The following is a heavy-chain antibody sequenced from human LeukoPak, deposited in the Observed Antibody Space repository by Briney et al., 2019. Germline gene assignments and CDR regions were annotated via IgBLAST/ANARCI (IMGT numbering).Heavy chain of an antibody. J-gene: IGHJ4*02. V-gene: IGHV4-59*01. Sequence: SETLSLTCTVSGGSISSYYWSWIRQPPGKGLEWIGYIYYSGSTNYNPSLKSRVTISVDTSKNQFSLKLSPVTAADTAVYYCAREGYCSGGSCPDYWGQGTLVTVSS. CDR1: GGSISSYY. CDR2: IYYSGST. CDR3: AREGYCSGGSCPDY. D-gene: IGHD2-15*01.